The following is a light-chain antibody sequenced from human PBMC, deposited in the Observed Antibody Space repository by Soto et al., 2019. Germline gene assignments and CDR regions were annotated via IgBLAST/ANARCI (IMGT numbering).Light chain of an antibody. V-gene: IGLV2-14*01. CDR1: SSDVGGYNY. J-gene: IGLJ1*01. Sequence: SALTQPASVSGSPGQSITISCTVTSSDVGGYNYVSWYQQHPGKAPKLMIYEVSNRPSGVSNRFSGSKSGNTASLTISGLQAEDEADYYCSSYTSSSPYVFGTGTKVTVL. CDR2: EVS. CDR3: SSYTSSSPYV.